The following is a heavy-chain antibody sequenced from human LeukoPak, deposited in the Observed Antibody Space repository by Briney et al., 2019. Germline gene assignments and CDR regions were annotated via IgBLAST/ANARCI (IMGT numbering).Heavy chain of an antibody. CDR2: IYYSGST. J-gene: IGHJ6*03. CDR1: GGSISSSTYY. CDR3: ARVRDRIQLWPKNKDSYCYMDV. D-gene: IGHD5-18*01. V-gene: IGHV4-39*07. Sequence: SETLSLTCTVSGGSISSSTYYWGWIRQSPGKGLEWIGSIYYSGSTYYNPSLKSRVTISLDMSKNQFSLKLSSVTAADTAVYYCARVRDRIQLWPKNKDSYCYMDVWGKGTTVTVSS.